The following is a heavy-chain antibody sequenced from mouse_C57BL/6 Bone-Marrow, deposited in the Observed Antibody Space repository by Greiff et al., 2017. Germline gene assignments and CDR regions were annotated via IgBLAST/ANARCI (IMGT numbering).Heavy chain of an antibody. CDR2: IHPNSGST. D-gene: IGHD2-2*01. Sequence: QVQLQQPGAELVKPGASVKLSCKASGYTFTSYWMHWVKQRPGQGLEWIGMIHPNSGSTNYNEKFKSKATLTVDKSSSTAYMQLRSLTSEDSAVYYCARLVTTPFAYWGQGTLVTVSA. V-gene: IGHV1-64*01. CDR1: GYTFTSYW. J-gene: IGHJ3*01. CDR3: ARLVTTPFAY.